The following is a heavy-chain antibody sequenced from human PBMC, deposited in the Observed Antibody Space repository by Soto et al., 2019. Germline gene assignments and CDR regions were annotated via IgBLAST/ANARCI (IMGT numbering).Heavy chain of an antibody. CDR1: GFTFRNHA. Sequence: GESLKISCVASGFTFRNHAMTWVRQAPGKGLEWVSGISGSGTMKYYADSVRGHFTISRENAKNTLHLQMDNLRVEDTAVYYCAKEAEENEQVPIPGDNWGQGTLVTVSS. CDR3: AKEAEENEQVPIPGDN. J-gene: IGHJ4*02. CDR2: ISGSGTMK. D-gene: IGHD2-2*02. V-gene: IGHV3-23*01.